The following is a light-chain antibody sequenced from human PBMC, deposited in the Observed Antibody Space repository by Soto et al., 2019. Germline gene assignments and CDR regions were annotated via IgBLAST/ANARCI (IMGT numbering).Light chain of an antibody. CDR1: SSDVGGYNY. Sequence: QSDLNQPASVSGSPVQSIPISCTGTSSDVGGYNYVSWYQQHPGKAPKLMIYDVSNRPSGVSNRFSGSKSGNTASLSISGLLVEEKADYYLRSWTRSICPAVGGGTKFPV. CDR2: DVS. CDR3: RSWTRSICPA. V-gene: IGLV2-14*03. J-gene: IGLJ2*01.